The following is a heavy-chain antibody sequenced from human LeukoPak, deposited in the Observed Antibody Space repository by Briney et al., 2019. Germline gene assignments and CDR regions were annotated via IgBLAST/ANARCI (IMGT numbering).Heavy chain of an antibody. CDR3: AKLGYGDYYDSKAFDV. D-gene: IGHD3-22*01. CDR2: IHPVDSDT. J-gene: IGHJ2*01. V-gene: IGHV5-51*01. Sequence: GESLNISCTAYGYRFTRYWIAWVRQTPGRGLEWIGIIHPVDSDTTYRPSLAGHVTMSVDRSISTAYLHWGSLEPSDTAIYYGAKLGYGDYYDSKAFDVWGRGTLVIVSS. CDR1: GYRFTRYW.